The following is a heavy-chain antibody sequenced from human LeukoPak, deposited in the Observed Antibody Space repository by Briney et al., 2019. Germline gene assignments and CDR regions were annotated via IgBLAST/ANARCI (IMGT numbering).Heavy chain of an antibody. J-gene: IGHJ4*02. Sequence: ASVKVSCKASGYTFTSYAMHWVRQAPGQRLEWMGWINAGNGNTKYSQKFQGRVTITRDTSASTAYMELSSLRSEDTAVYYCARGYSSSWYSFSYRGQGTLVTVSS. V-gene: IGHV1-3*01. CDR2: INAGNGNT. CDR1: GYTFTSYA. D-gene: IGHD6-13*01. CDR3: ARGYSSSWYSFSY.